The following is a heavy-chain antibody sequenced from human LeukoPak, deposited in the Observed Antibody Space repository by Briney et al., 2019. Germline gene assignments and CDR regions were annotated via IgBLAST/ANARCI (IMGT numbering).Heavy chain of an antibody. J-gene: IGHJ4*02. CDR2: IYYTGST. D-gene: IGHD3-10*01. Sequence: SETLSLTCTVSGGSISHYYWTWIRQPPGKGLEWIGYIYYTGSTKYNPSLKSRVTISVDTSKNQFSLKLRSVTAADTAVYYCARLGRDYYGSGSYLSAGPFVYWGQGTLVTVSS. CDR1: GGSISHYY. V-gene: IGHV4-59*08. CDR3: ARLGRDYYGSGSYLSAGPFVY.